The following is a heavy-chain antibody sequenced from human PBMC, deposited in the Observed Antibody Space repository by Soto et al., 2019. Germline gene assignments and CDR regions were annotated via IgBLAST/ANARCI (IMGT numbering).Heavy chain of an antibody. CDR3: ARGKYYDFWSGYYISYYYGMDV. CDR2: IIPIFGTA. Sequence: SVKVSCKASGGTFSSYAISWVRQAPGQGLEWMGGIIPIFGTANYAQKFQGRVTITADESTSTAYMELSSLRSEDTAVYYCARGKYYDFWSGYYISYYYGMDVWGQGPTVTVSS. D-gene: IGHD3-3*01. V-gene: IGHV1-69*13. CDR1: GGTFSSYA. J-gene: IGHJ6*02.